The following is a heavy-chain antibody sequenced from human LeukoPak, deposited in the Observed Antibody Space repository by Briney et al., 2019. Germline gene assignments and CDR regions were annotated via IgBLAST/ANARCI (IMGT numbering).Heavy chain of an antibody. Sequence: GGSLRLSCAASGFTFSSYSMNWVRQAPGKGLEWVSYISSSSSTIYYADSVKGRFTISRDNAKNSLYLQMNSLRAEDTAVYYCARAGEPTFLDYWGQGSLVTVSS. J-gene: IGHJ4*02. CDR1: GFTFSSYS. V-gene: IGHV3-48*01. D-gene: IGHD3-16*01. CDR2: ISSSSSTI. CDR3: ARAGEPTFLDY.